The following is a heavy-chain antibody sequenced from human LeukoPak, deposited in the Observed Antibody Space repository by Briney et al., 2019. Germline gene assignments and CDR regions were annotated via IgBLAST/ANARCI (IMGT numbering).Heavy chain of an antibody. Sequence: SETLSLTCTVSGDSISSYYWSWIRQPPGKGLEWVGYIYYSGSTNYNPSLKSRVIISVDTSKNQFSLRLSSVTAADTAVYYCARVHYYGSGTKSDYWGQGTPVTVSS. V-gene: IGHV4-59*08. D-gene: IGHD3-10*01. CDR3: ARVHYYGSGTKSDY. J-gene: IGHJ4*02. CDR1: GDSISSYY. CDR2: IYYSGST.